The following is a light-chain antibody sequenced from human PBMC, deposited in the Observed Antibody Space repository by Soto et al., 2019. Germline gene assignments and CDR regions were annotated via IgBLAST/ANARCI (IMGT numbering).Light chain of an antibody. J-gene: IGLJ1*01. Sequence: QAVLTQPASLSVSPGQSIIISCTGTRSDLGTYNLVSWYQQRPGKAPKLMISEGTKRPSGVSNRFSGSKSGITASLTISGLQVDDEADYYCCSYAGSSTYVFGTGTKVNV. V-gene: IGLV2-23*01. CDR1: RSDLGTYNL. CDR2: EGT. CDR3: CSYAGSSTYV.